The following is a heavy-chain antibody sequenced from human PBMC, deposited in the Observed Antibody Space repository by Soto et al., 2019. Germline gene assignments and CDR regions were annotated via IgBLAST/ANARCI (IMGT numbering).Heavy chain of an antibody. CDR3: ARSGSAIFGVVIRATWVFDP. D-gene: IGHD3-3*01. V-gene: IGHV1-69*13. CDR1: GGTFSSYA. Sequence: SVKVSCKASGGTFSSYAISWVRQAPGQGLEWMGGIIPIFGTANYAQKFQGRVTITADESTSTAYMELSSLRSEDTAVYYCARSGSAIFGVVIRATWVFDPWGQGTLVTVSS. CDR2: IIPIFGTA. J-gene: IGHJ5*02.